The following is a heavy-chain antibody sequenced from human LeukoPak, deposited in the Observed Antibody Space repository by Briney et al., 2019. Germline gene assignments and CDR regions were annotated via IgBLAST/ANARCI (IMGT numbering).Heavy chain of an antibody. D-gene: IGHD3-22*01. CDR3: AFYYYDSSGYYYFDY. CDR2: IYYSGST. V-gene: IGHV4-39*01. CDR1: GGSISSSNYY. J-gene: IGHJ4*02. Sequence: PSETLSLTCTVSGGSISSSNYYWGWIRQPPGKGLEWIGSIYYSGSTYYNPSLKSRVTLSIDTSKNQFSLKLSSVTAADTAVYYCAFYYYDSSGYYYFDYWGQGTLVTVSS.